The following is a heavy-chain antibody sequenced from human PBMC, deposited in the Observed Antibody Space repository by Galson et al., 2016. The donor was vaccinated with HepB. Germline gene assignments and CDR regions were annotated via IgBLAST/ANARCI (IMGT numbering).Heavy chain of an antibody. CDR3: ARLVAYCVGDCYPY. D-gene: IGHD2-21*02. Sequence: SETLSLTCSVSGGSIASSSYYWGWIRQPPGKGLGWIGCVYFSGTTYSNPSLKSRVSMSVATSTNQFSLNLNSVTAADTAVYYCARLVAYCVGDCYPYWGQGTLVTVSA. CDR2: VYFSGTT. J-gene: IGHJ4*02. CDR1: GGSIASSSYY. V-gene: IGHV4-39*01.